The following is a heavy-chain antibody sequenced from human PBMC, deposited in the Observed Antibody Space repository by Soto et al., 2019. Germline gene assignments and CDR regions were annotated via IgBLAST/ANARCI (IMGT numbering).Heavy chain of an antibody. D-gene: IGHD2-15*01. CDR1: GGSISSSGYY. CDR2: IYYSGST. CDR3: ARHTPAISISDH. Sequence: SETLSLTCSVSGGSISSSGYYWGWIRQPPGKGLEWIGSIYYSGSTYYNPSLKSRVTISVDTSKNQFSLKLSSVTAADTAVYYCARHTPAISISDHWGQGTLVTVSS. V-gene: IGHV4-39*01. J-gene: IGHJ4*02.